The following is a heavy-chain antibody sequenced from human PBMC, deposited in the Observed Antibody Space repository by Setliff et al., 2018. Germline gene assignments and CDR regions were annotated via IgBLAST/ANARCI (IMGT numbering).Heavy chain of an antibody. CDR2: ISNSGNSI. J-gene: IGHJ6*03. CDR1: AFSFSTYA. D-gene: IGHD3-3*01. V-gene: IGHV3-48*03. Sequence: GSLRLSCAASAFSFSTYAMNWVRHTPGKGLEWISYISNSGNSIYYADSVKGRFTISRDNAKNSLYLQMNSLRVEDTSVYYCARGYYIPRGSHIVAYYYMDVWGKGTPVTVSS. CDR3: ARGYYIPRGSHIVAYYYMDV.